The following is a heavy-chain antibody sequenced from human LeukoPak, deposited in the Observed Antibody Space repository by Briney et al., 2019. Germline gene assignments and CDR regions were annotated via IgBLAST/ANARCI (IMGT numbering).Heavy chain of an antibody. CDR3: AKRGVVIRGILVIGYHQEAYHYDF. CDR1: GISLSNYG. J-gene: IGHJ4*02. V-gene: IGHV3-23*01. D-gene: IGHD3-10*01. CDR2: ISERGGST. Sequence: AGGSLRLSCVVSGISLSNYGITWVRQAPGKGLEWVSYISERGGSTTYADSVKGRFTISRDTSLNTLYLQMNNLRAEDTAVYFCAKRGVVIRGILVIGYHQEAYHYDFWGQGVLVTVSS.